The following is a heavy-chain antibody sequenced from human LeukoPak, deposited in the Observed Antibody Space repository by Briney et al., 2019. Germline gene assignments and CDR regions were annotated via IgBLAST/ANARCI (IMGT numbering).Heavy chain of an antibody. J-gene: IGHJ4*02. D-gene: IGHD4-17*01. CDR3: ARAFGDYVLSY. Sequence: PGGSLRLSCAASGFTFSSYSMNWVRQAPGKGLEWVSYISSSSSTIYYADSVKGRFTISRDNAKNSLYLQMNSLRAEDTAVYYCARAFGDYVLSYWGQGTLVTVSS. CDR1: GFTFSSYS. V-gene: IGHV3-48*01. CDR2: ISSSSSTI.